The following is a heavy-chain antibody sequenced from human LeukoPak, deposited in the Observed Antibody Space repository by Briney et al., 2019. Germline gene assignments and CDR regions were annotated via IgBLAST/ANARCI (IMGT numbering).Heavy chain of an antibody. CDR3: ARGGGIYYSGY. CDR1: GFSFSDYY. Sequence: GGSLRLSCAASGFSFSDYYMSWFRQAPGKGLEWALSIGNSGDYTNYADSVKGRFSISSDNAKNSLYLQMNSLRAEDTAVYYCARGGGIYYSGYWGQGTLVTVSS. V-gene: IGHV3-11*06. J-gene: IGHJ4*02. CDR2: IGNSGDYT. D-gene: IGHD2-15*01.